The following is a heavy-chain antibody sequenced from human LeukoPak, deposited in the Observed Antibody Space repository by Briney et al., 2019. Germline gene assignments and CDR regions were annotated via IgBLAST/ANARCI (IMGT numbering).Heavy chain of an antibody. V-gene: IGHV4-59*01. CDR1: RGSISSYF. J-gene: IGHJ5*02. D-gene: IGHD3-10*01. CDR3: ARYYGSYNWFDP. Sequence: SETLSLTCTVSRGSISSYFWTWVRQPPGKGLEWIGYIDYSGSTNYNPSLKSLVTISVDRSKNQFSLKLSSVTAADTAVYYCARYYGSYNWFDPWGQGTLVTVSS. CDR2: IDYSGST.